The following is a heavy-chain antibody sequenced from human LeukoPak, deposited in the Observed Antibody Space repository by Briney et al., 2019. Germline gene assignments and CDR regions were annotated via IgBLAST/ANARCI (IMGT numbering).Heavy chain of an antibody. CDR2: IYPGDSDT. V-gene: IGHV5-51*01. CDR1: GYSFTSYR. CDR3: ARLIAVAANWFDP. D-gene: IGHD6-19*01. J-gene: IGHJ5*02. Sequence: TGESLKISCKGSGYSFTSYRIGWVRQMPGKGLGWMGIIYPGDSDTRYSPSFQGQVTISADKSISTAYLQWSSLKASDTAMYYCARLIAVAANWFDPWGQGTLVTVSS.